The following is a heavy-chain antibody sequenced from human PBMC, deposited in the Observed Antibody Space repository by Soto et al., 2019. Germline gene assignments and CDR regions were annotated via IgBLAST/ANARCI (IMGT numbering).Heavy chain of an antibody. CDR2: ISNSGRTI. CDR3: ARLPYPWGWFDP. V-gene: IGHV3-11*01. D-gene: IGHD3-16*01. J-gene: IGHJ5*02. Sequence: QVQLVESGGGLVKPGGSLRLSCAASGFSFSDYYMSWIRQAPGKGLEWISYISNSGRTIYYADSQKGRFTISRDNAKNSLYLQMNSLRVDDTAIYYCARLPYPWGWFDPWGQGTLVTVSS. CDR1: GFSFSDYY.